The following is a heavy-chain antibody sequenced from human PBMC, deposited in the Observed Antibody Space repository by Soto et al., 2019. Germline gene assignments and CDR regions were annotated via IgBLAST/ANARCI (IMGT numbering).Heavy chain of an antibody. Sequence: SETLSLTCTVSGGSINNYYWSWIRQPPGKGLECIGYISFSGITNYNPSLKSRLTISVDTSKNQLSLKLRSVTAADTAVYYCARVQYADFGLFSFDSWGRGSLVTVSS. CDR1: GGSINNYY. J-gene: IGHJ4*02. CDR3: ARVQYADFGLFSFDS. CDR2: ISFSGIT. D-gene: IGHD4-17*01. V-gene: IGHV4-59*01.